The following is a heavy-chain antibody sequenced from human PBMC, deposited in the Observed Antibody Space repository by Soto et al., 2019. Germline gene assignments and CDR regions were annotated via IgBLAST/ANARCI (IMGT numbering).Heavy chain of an antibody. V-gene: IGHV4-4*07. CDR2: IYSSGST. Sequence: SETLSLTCTVSGGSISSYYWNWIRQPAGKGLEWIGRIYSSGSTNYNPSLKSRVTMSVDTSKNQFSLKLNSVTAADTAVYYCARGGKSVMFMQGYFFDYWGQGTLVTVSS. D-gene: IGHD3-10*02. J-gene: IGHJ4*02. CDR3: ARGGKSVMFMQGYFFDY. CDR1: GGSISSYY.